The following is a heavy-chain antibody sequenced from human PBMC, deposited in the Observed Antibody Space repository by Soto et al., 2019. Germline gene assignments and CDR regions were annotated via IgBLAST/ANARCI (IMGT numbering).Heavy chain of an antibody. V-gene: IGHV1-3*01. CDR1: GYTSTSYA. Sequence: ASVKVSCKASGYTSTSYAMHWVRQAPGQRLEWMGWINAGNGNTKYSQKFQGRVTITRDTSASTAYMELSSLRSEDTAVYYCARFGGSKGYFDYWGQGTLVTVS. CDR2: INAGNGNT. J-gene: IGHJ4*02. D-gene: IGHD1-26*01. CDR3: ARFGGSKGYFDY.